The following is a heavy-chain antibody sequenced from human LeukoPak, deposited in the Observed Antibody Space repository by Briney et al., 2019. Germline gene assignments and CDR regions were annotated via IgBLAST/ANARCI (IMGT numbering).Heavy chain of an antibody. V-gene: IGHV1-69*13. J-gene: IGHJ4*02. Sequence: SVRVSCKASSYTFTNYGISWVRQAPGQGHEWMGGIIPIFGTANYAQKFQGRVTITADESTSTAYMELSSLRSEDTAVYYCARSIAAAGTDFAYWGQGTLVTVSS. CDR3: ARSIAAAGTDFAY. CDR2: IIPIFGTA. CDR1: SYTFTNYG. D-gene: IGHD6-13*01.